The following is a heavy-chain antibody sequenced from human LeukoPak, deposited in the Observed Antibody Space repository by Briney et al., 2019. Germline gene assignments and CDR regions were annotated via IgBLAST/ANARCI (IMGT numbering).Heavy chain of an antibody. Sequence: GGTVRLSCAACGFTFSGYAMSWVRRGPGKGLERFSAISGSVVSRYYAECVKGRFTISRDHSKNTLYLQMNSMRAEDTAVYYCAKDGVSYYYDSSGYPEYFQHWGQGTLVTVSS. D-gene: IGHD3-22*01. J-gene: IGHJ1*01. CDR1: GFTFSGYA. CDR2: ISGSVVSR. V-gene: IGHV3-23*01. CDR3: AKDGVSYYYDSSGYPEYFQH.